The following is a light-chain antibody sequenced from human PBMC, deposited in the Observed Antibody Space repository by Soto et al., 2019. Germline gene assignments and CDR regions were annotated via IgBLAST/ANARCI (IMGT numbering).Light chain of an antibody. CDR3: HQYDSWT. Sequence: EIVLTQSPGTLSLSPGERATLSCRASQSVSNYLAWYQQTPGQVPRLLTYDASNRATGIPARFSGSGSGTDFTLTISRLEPEDFAVYYCHQYDSWTFGQGTKVDIK. V-gene: IGKV3-11*01. J-gene: IGKJ1*01. CDR2: DAS. CDR1: QSVSNY.